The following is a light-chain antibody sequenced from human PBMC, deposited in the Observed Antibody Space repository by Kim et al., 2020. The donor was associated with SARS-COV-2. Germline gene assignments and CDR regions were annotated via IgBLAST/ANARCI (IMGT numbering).Light chain of an antibody. J-gene: IGLJ2*01. Sequence: QSALTQPRSVSGSPGQSVTISCTGTSNDVGCYDFVSWYQQHPGKAPKLIIYDLTKRPPGVPDRFSGSRSGNTASLTISGLQAEDEADYHCCSYAGSYTLVFGGGTQLTVL. CDR1: SNDVGCYDF. CDR3: CSYAGSYTLV. V-gene: IGLV2-11*01. CDR2: DLT.